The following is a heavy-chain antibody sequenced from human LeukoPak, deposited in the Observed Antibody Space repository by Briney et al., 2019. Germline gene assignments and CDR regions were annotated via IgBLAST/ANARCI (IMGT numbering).Heavy chain of an antibody. CDR3: ARGMWFDTLFSAFDV. CDR2: IYHTGST. V-gene: IGHV4-4*02. Sequence: SETLSLTCSVSGDSITSRNWWTWVRQTPEQGVGWIGEIYHTGSTNYNPSVEGRVPISIDKSKTQFSLMLNSVTAADTALYYCARGMWFDTLFSAFDVWGQGTMVSVSS. D-gene: IGHD3-10*01. CDR1: GDSITSRNW. J-gene: IGHJ3*01.